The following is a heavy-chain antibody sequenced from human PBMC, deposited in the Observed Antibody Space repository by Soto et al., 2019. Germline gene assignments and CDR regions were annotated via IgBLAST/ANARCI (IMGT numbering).Heavy chain of an antibody. D-gene: IGHD2-15*01. Sequence: QVQLQQWGAGLLKPSETLSLTCAVYGGSFSGYYWSWIRQPPGKGLEWIGEINHSGSTNYNPSLKSRVTISVDTSKNQFSLKLSSVTAADTAVYYCARAYRPPYCSGGSCATLDYYYYYMDVWGKGTTVTVSS. CDR3: ARAYRPPYCSGGSCATLDYYYYYMDV. CDR2: INHSGST. V-gene: IGHV4-34*01. CDR1: GGSFSGYY. J-gene: IGHJ6*03.